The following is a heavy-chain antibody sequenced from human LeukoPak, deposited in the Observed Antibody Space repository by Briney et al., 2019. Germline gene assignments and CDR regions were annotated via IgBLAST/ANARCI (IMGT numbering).Heavy chain of an antibody. CDR2: IISSGDIK. Sequence: GPLRLSCATSGFTFTTYEMNWVRQAPGKGLEWVSYIISSGDIKTYADPVKGRFTMSRDDAKNSVYLQMNSLRPEDTAVYYCARDIYGDEDFDYWGQGTLVSVSS. D-gene: IGHD3-10*01. V-gene: IGHV3-48*03. J-gene: IGHJ4*02. CDR3: ARDIYGDEDFDY. CDR1: GFTFTTYE.